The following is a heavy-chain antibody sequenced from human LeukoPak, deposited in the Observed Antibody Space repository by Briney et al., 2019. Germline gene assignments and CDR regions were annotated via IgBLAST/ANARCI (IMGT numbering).Heavy chain of an antibody. Sequence: PSETLSLTCTVSGGSLSSSSYYWGWIRQPPGKGLGWIGSIYYSGSTYYNPSLKSRVTISVDTSKNQFSLKLSSVTAADTAVYYCARATPTRGYYGMDVWGQGTTVTVSS. D-gene: IGHD3-10*01. V-gene: IGHV4-39*07. CDR1: GGSLSSSSYY. CDR3: ARATPTRGYYGMDV. CDR2: IYYSGST. J-gene: IGHJ6*02.